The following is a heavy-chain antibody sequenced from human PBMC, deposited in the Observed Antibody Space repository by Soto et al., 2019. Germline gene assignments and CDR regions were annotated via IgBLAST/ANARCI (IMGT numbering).Heavy chain of an antibody. Sequence: ASVKVSCKASGYTFTSYYMHWVRQAPGQGLEWMGIINPSGGSTSYAQKFQGRVTMTRDTSTSTVYMELSSLRSEDTAVYYCARDLVDAPAARYYYYGMDVWGQGTTVTVSS. D-gene: IGHD2-2*01. CDR1: GYTFTSYY. CDR2: INPSGGST. CDR3: ARDLVDAPAARYYYYGMDV. J-gene: IGHJ6*02. V-gene: IGHV1-46*03.